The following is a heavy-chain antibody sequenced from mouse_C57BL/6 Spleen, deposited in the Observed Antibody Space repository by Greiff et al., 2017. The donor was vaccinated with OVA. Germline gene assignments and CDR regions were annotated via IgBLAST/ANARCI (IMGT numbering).Heavy chain of an antibody. D-gene: IGHD2-4*01. CDR1: GYAFSSSW. CDR2: IYPGDGDT. CDR3: ARDDYAYYAMDY. J-gene: IGHJ4*01. V-gene: IGHV1-82*01. Sequence: VKLVESGPELVKPGASVKISCKASGYAFSSSWMNWVKQRPGKGLEWIGRIYPGDGDTNYNGKFKGKATLTADKSSSTAYMQLSSLTSEDSAVYFCARDDYAYYAMDYWGQGTSVTVSS.